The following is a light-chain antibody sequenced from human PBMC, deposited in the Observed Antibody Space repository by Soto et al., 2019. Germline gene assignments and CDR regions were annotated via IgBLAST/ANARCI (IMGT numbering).Light chain of an antibody. CDR3: QQYNNWLPT. CDR2: GAS. Sequence: EIVMAQSAAALSVSPGERATLSCRASQSVSSNLAWYQQKPGQAPRLLIYGASTRATGIPARFSGSGSGTEFTLTISSLQSEDFAVYYCQQYNNWLPTFGQGTRLEI. CDR1: QSVSSN. J-gene: IGKJ5*01. V-gene: IGKV3-15*01.